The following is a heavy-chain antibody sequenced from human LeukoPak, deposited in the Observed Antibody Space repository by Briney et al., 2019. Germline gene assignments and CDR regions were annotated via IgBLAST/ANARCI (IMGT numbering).Heavy chain of an antibody. V-gene: IGHV3-7*03. CDR3: AKTRGSGPFDY. J-gene: IGHJ4*02. CDR1: GFTFSSYW. Sequence: PGGSLRLSCAASGFTFSSYWMSWVRQAPGKGLEWVANIKQDGSEKYYADSVKGRFTISRDNSKNTLCLQMNNLRAEDTAVYYCAKTRGSGPFDYWGQGTLVTVSS. D-gene: IGHD3-10*01. CDR2: IKQDGSEK.